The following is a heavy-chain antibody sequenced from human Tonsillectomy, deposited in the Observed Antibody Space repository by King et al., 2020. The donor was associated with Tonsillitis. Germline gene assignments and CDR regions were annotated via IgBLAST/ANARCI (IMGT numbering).Heavy chain of an antibody. D-gene: IGHD3-22*01. Sequence: QLQESGPGLVKPSETLSLTCTVSGGSISSYYWSWIRQPPGKGLEWIGQIYYSGSTNYNPSLKSRVTISVDTSKNQFSLNLSSVTAADTAVYYCARDRVCSGYYCAYGMDVWGQGTTVTVSS. V-gene: IGHV4-59*01. J-gene: IGHJ6*02. CDR1: GGSISSYY. CDR2: IYYSGST. CDR3: ARDRVCSGYYCAYGMDV.